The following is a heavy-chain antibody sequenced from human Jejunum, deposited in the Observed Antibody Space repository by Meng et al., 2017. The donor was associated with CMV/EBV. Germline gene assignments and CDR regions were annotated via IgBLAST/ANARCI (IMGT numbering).Heavy chain of an antibody. J-gene: IGHJ4*02. D-gene: IGHD3-16*01. CDR2: IDTGGSTT. Sequence: SCAASGFTVSSYWMHWVRQAPGKGLEWVSRIDTGGSTTNYADSAKGRFTISRDNAKNTLYLQMNSLRAEDTAVYYCARDLGGGPGYWGQGTLVTVSS. CDR3: ARDLGGGPGY. V-gene: IGHV3-74*01. CDR1: GFTVSSYW.